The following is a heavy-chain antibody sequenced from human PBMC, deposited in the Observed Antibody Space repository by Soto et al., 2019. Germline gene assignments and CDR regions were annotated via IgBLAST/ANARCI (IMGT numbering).Heavy chain of an antibody. D-gene: IGHD3-3*01. V-gene: IGHV4-59*01. J-gene: IGHJ6*02. Sequence: SETLSLTCTVSGGSISSYYWSWIRQPPGKGLEWIGYIYYSGSTNYNPFLKSRVTISVDTSKNQFSLKLSSVTAADTAVYYCARWVKSPRIFGVVTHSYGMDVWGQGTTVTVSS. CDR2: IYYSGST. CDR1: GGSISSYY. CDR3: ARWVKSPRIFGVVTHSYGMDV.